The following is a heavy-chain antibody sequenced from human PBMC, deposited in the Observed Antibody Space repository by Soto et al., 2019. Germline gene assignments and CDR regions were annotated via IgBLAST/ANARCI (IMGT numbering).Heavy chain of an antibody. Sequence: PSETLSLTCAAYGASLSDNYCNWLRQPPGKGLEWIGEINHSGNTNYNPSLRSRVTISIDTSKNQLSLNLRSVSAADTAVYYCARGRGDFDAWGQGTPVTVS. CDR1: GASLSDNY. J-gene: IGHJ5*02. D-gene: IGHD2-21*01. CDR2: INHSGNT. V-gene: IGHV4-34*01. CDR3: ARGRGDFDA.